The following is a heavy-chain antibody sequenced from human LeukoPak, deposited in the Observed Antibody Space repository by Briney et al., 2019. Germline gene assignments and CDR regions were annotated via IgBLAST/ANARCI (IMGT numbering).Heavy chain of an antibody. CDR1: GFTFSSYG. V-gene: IGHV3-30*18. J-gene: IGHJ4*02. D-gene: IGHD3-10*01. CDR2: ISYDGSNK. CDR3: AKGDYYGSGPVGY. Sequence: GGSLRLSCAASGFTFSSYGMHWVRQAPGKGLEWVAVISYDGSNKYYADSVKGRFTISRDNSKNTLYLQMISLRAEDTAVYYCAKGDYYGSGPVGYWGQGTLVTVSS.